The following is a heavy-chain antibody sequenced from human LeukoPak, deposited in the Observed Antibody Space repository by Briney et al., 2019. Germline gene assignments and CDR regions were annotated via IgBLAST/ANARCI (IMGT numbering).Heavy chain of an antibody. CDR1: GFTFSSYG. CDR3: AKGAYSYEYYFDY. J-gene: IGHJ4*02. V-gene: IGHV3-30*18. D-gene: IGHD5-18*01. CDR2: ISYDGSNK. Sequence: GRSLRLSCAASGFTFSSYGMHWVRQAPGKGLEWVAVISYDGSNKYYADSVKGRFTISRDNSKNTLYLQMNNLRAEDTAVYYCAKGAYSYEYYFDYWGQGTLVTVSS.